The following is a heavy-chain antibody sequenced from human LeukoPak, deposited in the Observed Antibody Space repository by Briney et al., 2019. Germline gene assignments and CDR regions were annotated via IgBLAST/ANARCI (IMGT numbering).Heavy chain of an antibody. D-gene: IGHD3-22*01. CDR2: IIPILGIA. V-gene: IGHV1-69*04. J-gene: IGHJ4*02. CDR1: GGTFSSYA. CDR3: ASGNPYYYDSSGYYDY. Sequence: SVKVSCKASGGTFSSYAIIWVRQAPGQGLEWMGRIIPILGIANYAQKFQGRVTITADKSTSTAYMELSSLRSEDTAVYYCASGNPYYYDSSGYYDYWGQGTLVTVSS.